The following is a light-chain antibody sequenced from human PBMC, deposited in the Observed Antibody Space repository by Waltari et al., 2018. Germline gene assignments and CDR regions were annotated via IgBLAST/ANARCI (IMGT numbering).Light chain of an antibody. CDR1: RRVGASF. CDR2: GTS. V-gene: IGKV3-20*01. J-gene: IGKJ1*01. CDR3: HQYDQTPWT. Sequence: ETVLTQSPVNLSLSPGEPATLSCRASRRVGASFLAWYHQRPGQSPRLLIYGTSTRATGIPDRFSGDGSGTDFTLIIRRLEPEDLGVYFCHQYDQTPWTFGQGTTVE.